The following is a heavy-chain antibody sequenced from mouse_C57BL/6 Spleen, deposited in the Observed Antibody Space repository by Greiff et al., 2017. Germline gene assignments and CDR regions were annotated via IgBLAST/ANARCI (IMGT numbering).Heavy chain of an antibody. Sequence: QVTLKESGPGILQPSQTLTLTCSFSGFSLSTFGMGVGWIRPPSGKGLEWLAHIWWDDDKYYNPALKSRLTISKYTSKNQVFLKIANVDTADTATYYWARTPTHGNKYYYAMDNWGEGTSVTVSS. J-gene: IGHJ4*01. D-gene: IGHD2-1*01. CDR2: IWWDDDK. CDR3: ARTPTHGNKYYYAMDN. CDR1: GFSLSTFGMG. V-gene: IGHV8-8*01.